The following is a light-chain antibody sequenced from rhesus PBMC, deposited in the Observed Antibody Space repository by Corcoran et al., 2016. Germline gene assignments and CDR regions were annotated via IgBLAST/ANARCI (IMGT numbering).Light chain of an antibody. V-gene: IGKV1-28*03. Sequence: DIQMTQSPSSLSASVGDTVTIPCRASQDISSSLNWFQQKPGKAPNLLFYDASRLQSGVPSRFSGRGSGTDFTLTISSLQPEECATYYCLRHDNYPWTFGQGTKVEIK. CDR1: QDISSS. J-gene: IGKJ1*01. CDR3: LRHDNYPWT. CDR2: DAS.